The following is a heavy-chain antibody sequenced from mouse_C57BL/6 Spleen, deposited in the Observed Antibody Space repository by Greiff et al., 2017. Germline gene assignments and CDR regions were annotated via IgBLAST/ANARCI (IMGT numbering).Heavy chain of an antibody. CDR1: GFSLTSYG. V-gene: IGHV2-5*01. J-gene: IGHJ2*01. CDR2: IWRGGST. Sequence: QVQLQQSGPGLVQPSQSLSITCTVSGFSLTSYGVHWVRQSPGKGLEWRGVIWRGGSTDYNAAFMSRLSITKDNSESQVFFKMYSLQADDTAIDYCAKGDYGSSYDYLDYWGQGTTLTVSS. D-gene: IGHD1-1*01. CDR3: AKGDYGSSYDYLDY.